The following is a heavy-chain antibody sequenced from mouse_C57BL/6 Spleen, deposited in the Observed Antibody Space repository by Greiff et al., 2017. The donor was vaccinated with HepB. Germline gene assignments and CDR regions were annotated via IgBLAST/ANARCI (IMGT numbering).Heavy chain of an antibody. CDR1: GYTFTDYN. V-gene: IGHV1-22*01. Sequence: EVHLVESGPELVKPGASVKMSCKASGYTFTDYNMHWVKQSHGKSLEWIGYINPNNGGTSYNQKFKGKATLTVNKSSSTAYMELRSLTSEDSAVYYCATRWDVPFAYWGQGTLVTVSA. D-gene: IGHD4-1*01. CDR2: INPNNGGT. CDR3: ATRWDVPFAY. J-gene: IGHJ3*01.